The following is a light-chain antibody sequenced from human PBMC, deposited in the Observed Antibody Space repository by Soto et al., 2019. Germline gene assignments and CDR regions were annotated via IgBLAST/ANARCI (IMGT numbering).Light chain of an antibody. CDR2: GNN. CDR1: SANIGAAYN. CDR3: QSYDSSLSGYV. V-gene: IGLV1-40*01. Sequence: QTVVTQPPSVSGAPGQRVTISCTGSSANIGAAYNIDWYQQLPGTAPKLLIYGNNNRPSGVPARFSGSKSGTSASLAIAGLQAEDEGDYYCQSYDSSLSGYVFGTGTKLTVL. J-gene: IGLJ1*01.